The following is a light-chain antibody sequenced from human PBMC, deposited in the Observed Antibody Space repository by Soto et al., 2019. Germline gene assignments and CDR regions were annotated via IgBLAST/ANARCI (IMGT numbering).Light chain of an antibody. Sequence: QTVLTQPPSVSGSPGPSDAISCTGPRSDVDRYNRVFWYQQPPGAAPKLMIYEVINRPSGVPDRFSGSKSGNTASLTISGLQAEDEADYYCNSYTGSSTYVFGTGT. J-gene: IGLJ1*01. V-gene: IGLV2-18*02. CDR3: NSYTGSSTYV. CDR1: RSDVDRYNR. CDR2: EVI.